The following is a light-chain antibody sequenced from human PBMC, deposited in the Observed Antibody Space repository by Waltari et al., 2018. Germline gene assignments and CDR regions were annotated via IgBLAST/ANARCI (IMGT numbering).Light chain of an antibody. J-gene: IGLJ2*01. Sequence: SYVLTQPPSVSVAPGKTARITCGGNNIGSKSVHWYQQKPGQAPVLGIYDNSGRPSGIPERFSGSNSGNTATLTISRVEAGDEADYYCQVWDSSSDHVVFGGGTKLTVL. CDR1: NIGSKS. CDR2: DNS. V-gene: IGLV3-21*04. CDR3: QVWDSSSDHVV.